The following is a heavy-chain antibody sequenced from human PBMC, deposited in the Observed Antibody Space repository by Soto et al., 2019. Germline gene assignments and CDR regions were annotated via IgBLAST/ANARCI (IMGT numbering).Heavy chain of an antibody. D-gene: IGHD1-7*01. Sequence: ASVKVSCKASGYTFTSYAMHWVRQAPGQRLEWMGWITAGNGNTKYSQKFQGRVTITRDTSASTAYMELSSLRSEDTAVYYCARDPASWNYVTFVYYGMDVWGQGTTVTVSS. J-gene: IGHJ6*02. V-gene: IGHV1-3*01. CDR1: GYTFTSYA. CDR3: ARDPASWNYVTFVYYGMDV. CDR2: ITAGNGNT.